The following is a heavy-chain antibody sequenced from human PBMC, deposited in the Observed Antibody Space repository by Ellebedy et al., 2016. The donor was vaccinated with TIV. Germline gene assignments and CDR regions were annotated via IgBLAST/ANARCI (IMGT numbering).Heavy chain of an antibody. CDR1: GGTFSTFA. D-gene: IGHD4-17*01. V-gene: IGHV1-69*13. CDR2: LVPMFNAG. CDR3: TLGVGDGYFEH. J-gene: IGHJ4*02. Sequence: AASVKVSCKASGGTFSTFAISWVRQAPGQGLEWMGGLVPMFNAGNYAHRFQGRVTITADASTATAYMELSRLTSEDTAVYYCTLGVGDGYFEHWGQGTLVTVSS.